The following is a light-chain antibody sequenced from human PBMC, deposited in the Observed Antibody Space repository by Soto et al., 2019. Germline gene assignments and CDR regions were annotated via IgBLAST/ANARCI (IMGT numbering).Light chain of an antibody. CDR3: SSYTTTDTYV. CDR1: SSDVGGYNY. Sequence: QSALTQPASVSGSPGQSITISCTGTSSDVGGYNYVSWFQQYPGKAPKLMIYDVSTRPSGVSNRFSGSKSGNTASLTISGRQAEDEADYYCSSYTTTDTYVFGTGTKVTVL. CDR2: DVS. J-gene: IGLJ1*01. V-gene: IGLV2-14*01.